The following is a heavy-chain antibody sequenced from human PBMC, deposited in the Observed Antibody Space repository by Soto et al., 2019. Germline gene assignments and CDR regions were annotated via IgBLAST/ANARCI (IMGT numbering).Heavy chain of an antibody. V-gene: IGHV1-8*01. CDR2: VNPNNDDT. CDR1: GRAVTEFN. Sequence: KLSCKASGRAVTEFNTNWVRQAPGQGLEWMGWVNPNNDDTAYAQQFQGRITMTTNTSISTAYMELSSLRSEDTAVYYCAGGHPPGHWGQGTLVTVSS. CDR3: AGGHPPGH. J-gene: IGHJ4*02.